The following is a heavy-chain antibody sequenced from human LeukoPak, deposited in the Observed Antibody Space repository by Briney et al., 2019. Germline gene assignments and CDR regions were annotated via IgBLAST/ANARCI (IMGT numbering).Heavy chain of an antibody. Sequence: PGGSLRLSCAASGFTFSSYEMNWVRQAPGKGLEWVSYISSSGRTIYYADSVKGGFTIYRDNAKNSLYLQMNSLRAEDTAVYYCARSRGYSYGYAIRLFAYWGQGTLVTVSS. CDR3: ARSRGYSYGYAIRLFAY. D-gene: IGHD5-18*01. V-gene: IGHV3-48*03. J-gene: IGHJ4*02. CDR2: ISSSGRTI. CDR1: GFTFSSYE.